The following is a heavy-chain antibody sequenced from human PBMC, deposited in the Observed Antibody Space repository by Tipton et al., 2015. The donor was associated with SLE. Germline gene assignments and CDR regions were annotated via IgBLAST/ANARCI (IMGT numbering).Heavy chain of an antibody. Sequence: GSLRLSCAASGFTFSSYAMSWVRQAPGKGLEWVSAISGSGGSTYYADSVKGRFTISRDNSKNTLYLQMNSLRAEDTAVYYCANALYSSGSSMDVWGQGTTVTVSS. J-gene: IGHJ6*02. D-gene: IGHD6-19*01. CDR1: GFTFSSYA. CDR2: ISGSGGST. V-gene: IGHV3-23*01. CDR3: ANALYSSGSSMDV.